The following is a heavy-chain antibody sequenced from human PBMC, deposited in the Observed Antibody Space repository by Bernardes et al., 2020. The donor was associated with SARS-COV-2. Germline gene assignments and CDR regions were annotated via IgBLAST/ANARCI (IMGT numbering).Heavy chain of an antibody. CDR3: ARPNTVTTPGGMDV. CDR1: GGSISSSSYY. D-gene: IGHD4-17*01. J-gene: IGHJ6*02. V-gene: IGHV4-39*02. CDR2: VYYTGTT. Sequence: SETLSLTCTVSGGSISSSSYYWGWIRQPPGKGLEWIGSVYYTGTTYYNPSLKSRVTISVDTSKNHFSLKLSSVTAADSAVYYCARPNTVTTPGGMDVWGQGTTVTVSS.